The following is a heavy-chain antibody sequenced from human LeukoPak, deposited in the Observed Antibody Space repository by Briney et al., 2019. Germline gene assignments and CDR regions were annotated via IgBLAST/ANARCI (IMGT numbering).Heavy chain of an antibody. CDR3: AKAVAVALDY. CDR1: GFIFSDFD. CDR2: ISHSGRST. V-gene: IGHV3-23*01. Sequence: GGSLRLSCAASGFIFSDFDLSWVRQAPGKGLEWVSAISHSGRSTYYADSVKGRFTISRDNSKNTLYLEMNSLKADDTAVYYCAKAVAVALDYWGQGTLVTVSS. D-gene: IGHD6-19*01. J-gene: IGHJ4*02.